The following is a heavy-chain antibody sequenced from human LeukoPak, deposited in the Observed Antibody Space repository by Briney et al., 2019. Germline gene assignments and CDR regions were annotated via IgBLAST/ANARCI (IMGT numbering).Heavy chain of an antibody. CDR1: GGTFISYA. CDR3: AKDPNGDYIGTFDG. J-gene: IGHJ3*01. V-gene: IGHV1-69*13. CDR2: IIPIFGTA. Sequence: GASVKVXXXASGGTFISYAISWVRQAPGQGREXVGGIIPIFGTANYAQKFQGRVTITADESTSTAYMELSSLRSEDTAVYYCAKDPNGDYIGTFDGRGQGTMVTVSS. D-gene: IGHD4-17*01.